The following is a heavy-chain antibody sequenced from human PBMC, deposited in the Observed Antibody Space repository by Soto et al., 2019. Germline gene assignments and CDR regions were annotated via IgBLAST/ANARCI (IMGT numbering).Heavy chain of an antibody. CDR2: INPNSGDT. CDR3: ARVSRAVGASTTYDF. Sequence: GPPVKVSCKASGYTFTAHYIHWVRQAPGQGFEWMGRINPNSGDTSYAQRLQGRVTMTRDTSISTVFMELSSLRSDDTALYYCARVSRAVGASTTYDFWAQGTLVTVSS. D-gene: IGHD1-26*01. J-gene: IGHJ4*02. V-gene: IGHV1-2*02. CDR1: GYTFTAHY.